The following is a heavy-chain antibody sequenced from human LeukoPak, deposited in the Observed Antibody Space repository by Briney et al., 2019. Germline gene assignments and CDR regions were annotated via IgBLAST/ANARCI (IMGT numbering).Heavy chain of an antibody. D-gene: IGHD2-15*01. CDR3: AKTGSWGSSNYYFDY. CDR2: LSGSATTA. V-gene: IGHV3-23*01. J-gene: IGHJ4*02. CDR1: GFTFSRYA. Sequence: GGSLRLSCAASGFTFSRYAMNWVRQAPGKGLEWVSALSGSATTAFYADSVKGRFTISRDNSKNTLFLQMNSLRAEDTAVYYCAKTGSWGSSNYYFDYWGQGTLVTVSS.